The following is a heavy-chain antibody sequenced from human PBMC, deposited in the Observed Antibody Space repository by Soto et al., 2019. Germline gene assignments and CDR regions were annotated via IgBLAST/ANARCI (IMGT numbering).Heavy chain of an antibody. V-gene: IGHV3-30-3*01. CDR2: ISYDGSNK. CDR3: AREEDPRSNRYYYYYGMDV. CDR1: GFTFSSYA. D-gene: IGHD4-4*01. Sequence: QVQLVESGGGVVQPGRSLRLSCAASGFTFSSYAMHWVRQAPGKGLEWVAVISYDGSNKYYADSVKGRFTISRDNSKNPLYLQMNSLRAEDTAVYYCAREEDPRSNRYYYYYGMDVWGQGTTVTVSS. J-gene: IGHJ6*02.